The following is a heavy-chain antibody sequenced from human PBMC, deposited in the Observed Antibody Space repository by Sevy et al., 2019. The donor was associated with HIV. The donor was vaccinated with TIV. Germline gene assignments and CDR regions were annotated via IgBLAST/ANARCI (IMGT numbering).Heavy chain of an antibody. D-gene: IGHD2-15*01. Sequence: GGSLRLSCAASGFTVSNYAMNWVRQAPGKGLEWVSAISGRGDDTYYADSVKGRFTISRDKSKNTLYLQMNSLRAEDTAGYYCGNYIVVLVEESFDIWGQGTMVTVSS. V-gene: IGHV3-23*01. CDR2: ISGRGDDT. CDR1: GFTVSNYA. J-gene: IGHJ3*02. CDR3: GNYIVVLVEESFDI.